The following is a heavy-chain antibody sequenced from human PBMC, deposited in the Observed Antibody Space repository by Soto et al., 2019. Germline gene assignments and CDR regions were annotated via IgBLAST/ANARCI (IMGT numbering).Heavy chain of an antibody. D-gene: IGHD2-21*02. CDR2: ISWNSGSI. J-gene: IGHJ4*02. CDR1: GFTFDDYA. V-gene: IGHV3-9*01. Sequence: GGSLRLSCAASGFTFDDYAMHWVRQAPGKGLEWVSGISWNSGSIGYADSVKGRFTISRDNAKNSLYLQMNSLRAEDTALYYCAKDERGDHEYYFDYWGQGTLVTVSS. CDR3: AKDERGDHEYYFDY.